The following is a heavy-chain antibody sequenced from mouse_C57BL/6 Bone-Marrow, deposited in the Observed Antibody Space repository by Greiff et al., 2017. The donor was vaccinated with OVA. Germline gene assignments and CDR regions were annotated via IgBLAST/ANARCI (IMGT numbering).Heavy chain of an antibody. Sequence: VQLQQSGPELVKPGASVKISCKASGYSFTGYYMNWVKQSPEKSLEWIGEINPSTGGTTYNQKFKAKATLTVDKSSSTAYMQLKSLTSEDSAVYYCARIYYDYDGWFAYWGQGTLVTVSA. CDR1: GYSFTGYY. CDR3: ARIYYDYDGWFAY. D-gene: IGHD2-4*01. V-gene: IGHV1-42*01. J-gene: IGHJ3*01. CDR2: INPSTGGT.